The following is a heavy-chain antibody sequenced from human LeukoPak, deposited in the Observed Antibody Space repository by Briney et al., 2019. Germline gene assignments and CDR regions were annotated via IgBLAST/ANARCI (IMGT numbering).Heavy chain of an antibody. V-gene: IGHV1-46*01. J-gene: IGHJ4*02. CDR3: ARFRHYYDSSGLSHTYFDN. CDR1: GYTFTSYY. CDR2: INPSGGST. Sequence: ASVKVSCKASGYTFTSYYMHWVRQAPGQGLEWMGIINPSGGSTSYAQKFQGRVTMTRDTSTSTVYMELSSLRSEDTAVYYCARFRHYYDSSGLSHTYFDNWGQGTLVTVSS. D-gene: IGHD3-22*01.